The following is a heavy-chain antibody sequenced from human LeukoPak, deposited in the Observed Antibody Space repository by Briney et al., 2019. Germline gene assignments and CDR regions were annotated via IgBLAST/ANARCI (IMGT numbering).Heavy chain of an antibody. J-gene: IGHJ6*03. Sequence: GGSLRLSCAASGFAFSTYSMNWVRQAPREGLEWVSSISSRSTSIYYEDSVKGRFTISRDNAKNSLYLQMSGLRVEDTAMYYCARVGAGQDLPESMDVWGRGPMVSVSS. D-gene: IGHD4/OR15-4a*01. V-gene: IGHV3-21*01. CDR1: GFAFSTYS. CDR2: ISSRSTSI. CDR3: ARVGAGQDLPESMDV.